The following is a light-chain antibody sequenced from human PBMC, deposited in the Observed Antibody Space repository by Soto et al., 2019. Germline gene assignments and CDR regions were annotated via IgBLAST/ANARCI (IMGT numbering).Light chain of an antibody. CDR1: ESVSEW. V-gene: IGKV1-5*03. J-gene: IGKJ4*01. CDR3: QQYYSFSLT. Sequence: DIQMTQSPSTLSASVGDRVTITCRASESVSEWLAWYQQKPGKAPKLLIYEASTLQTGVPSRFSGSGFGTEFTLTISSLQPDDFATYYCQQYYSFSLTFGGGTKVEIK. CDR2: EAS.